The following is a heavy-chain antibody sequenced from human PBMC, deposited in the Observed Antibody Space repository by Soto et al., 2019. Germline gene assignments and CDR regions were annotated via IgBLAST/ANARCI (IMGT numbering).Heavy chain of an antibody. CDR2: IDYSGTA. CDR3: ARITGRHLDY. V-gene: IGHV4-39*01. J-gene: IGHJ4*02. D-gene: IGHD1-20*01. CDR1: SGSISVTNVF. Sequence: SETLSLTCTVSSGSISVTNVFWGWVRQPPGKGLEWIGNIDYSGTAYFSPSLATRVTFHVDTSKDQFSLTLYSVTAADTAVYYCARITGRHLDYWGQGILVTVSS.